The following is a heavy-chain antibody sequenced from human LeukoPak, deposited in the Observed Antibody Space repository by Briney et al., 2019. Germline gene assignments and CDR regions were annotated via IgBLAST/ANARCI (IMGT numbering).Heavy chain of an antibody. CDR2: IYYSGST. V-gene: IGHV4-61*05. CDR1: GGSISSSSYY. D-gene: IGHD3-10*01. CDR3: ATLIREQRTYYYGSGSYILAS. Sequence: SETLSLTCTVSGGSISSSSYYWGWIRQPPGKGLEWIGYIYYSGSTNYNPSLKSRVTISVDTSKNQFSLKLSSVTAADTAVYYCATLIREQRTYYYGSGSYILASWGQGTLVTVSS. J-gene: IGHJ4*02.